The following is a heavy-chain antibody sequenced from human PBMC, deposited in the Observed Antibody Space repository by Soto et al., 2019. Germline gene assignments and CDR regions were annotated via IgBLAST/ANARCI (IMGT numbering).Heavy chain of an antibody. CDR1: GLTVSETY. J-gene: IGHJ3*02. D-gene: IGHD6-25*01. CDR2: IYRGDAT. V-gene: IGHV3-53*01. Sequence: PGGSLRLSCAVSGLTVSETYMSWVRQAPGRGLEWVSVIYRGDATHYADSVKGRFTISRDNSNNTVYLHMNSLRAEDTAVYYCARDRSDSSRADSFDIWGQGTMVTVSS. CDR3: ARDRSDSSRADSFDI.